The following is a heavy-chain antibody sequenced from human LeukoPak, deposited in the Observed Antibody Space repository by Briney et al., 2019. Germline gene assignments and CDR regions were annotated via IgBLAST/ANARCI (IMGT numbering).Heavy chain of an antibody. D-gene: IGHD1-1*01. V-gene: IGHV3-23*01. CDR3: AKASNWYYFDY. Sequence: GGSLRLSCAASGFTFSSYAMSWVCQAPGKGLEWVSYISTSGNYIYYADSVRGRFTISRDNSKNTLYLQMNSLRAEDTAVYYCAKASNWYYFDYWGQGALVTVSS. CDR2: ISTSGNYI. J-gene: IGHJ4*02. CDR1: GFTFSSYA.